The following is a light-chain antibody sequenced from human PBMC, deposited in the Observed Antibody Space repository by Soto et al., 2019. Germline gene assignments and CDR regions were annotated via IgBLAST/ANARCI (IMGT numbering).Light chain of an antibody. J-gene: IGLJ3*02. V-gene: IGLV3-1*01. Sequence: SYELTQPPSVSVSPGQTVTITCSGDKLGDKYACWYQQKPGQSPVLVIYQDTKRPSGIPERFSGSNSGNTATLTISGTQAVDEADYFCQAWVSKTAVSGGGTKLTVL. CDR1: KLGDKY. CDR2: QDT. CDR3: QAWVSKTAV.